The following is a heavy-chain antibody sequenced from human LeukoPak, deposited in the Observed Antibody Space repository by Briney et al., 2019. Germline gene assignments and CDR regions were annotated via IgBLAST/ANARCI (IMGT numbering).Heavy chain of an antibody. CDR3: ARVHYDFWSGYLSY. J-gene: IGHJ4*02. Sequence: GASVKVSCKASGYTFTGYYMHWVRQAPGQGLEWMGWINPNSGGTNYAQKFQGRVTMTRDTSISTAYMELSRLRSDDTAVYYCARVHYDFWSGYLSYWGQGTLVTVSS. D-gene: IGHD3-3*01. CDR2: INPNSGGT. V-gene: IGHV1-2*02. CDR1: GYTFTGYY.